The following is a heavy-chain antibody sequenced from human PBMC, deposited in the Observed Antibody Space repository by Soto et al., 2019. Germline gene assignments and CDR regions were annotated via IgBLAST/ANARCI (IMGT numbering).Heavy chain of an antibody. CDR3: AREGSVGATSGGLLGY. J-gene: IGHJ4*02. CDR2: IWYDGSNK. V-gene: IGHV3-33*01. D-gene: IGHD1-26*01. Sequence: QVQLVEAGGGVVQPGRSRRLSCTASGFTFSSYGMHWVRQAPGKGLEWVEVIWYDGSNKYHAESVKGPFTISRDNSKNTLFLQMNSLRAEDLAVYYCAREGSVGATSGGLLGYWGQGTLVTVSS. CDR1: GFTFSSYG.